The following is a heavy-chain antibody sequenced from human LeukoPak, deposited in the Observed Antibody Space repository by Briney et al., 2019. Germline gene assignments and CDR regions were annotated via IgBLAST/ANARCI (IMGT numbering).Heavy chain of an antibody. CDR1: GYTFTGYY. J-gene: IGHJ4*02. D-gene: IGHD4-17*01. CDR3: ARVDYGDPSTFDY. Sequence: GASVKVSCKASGYTFTGYYMHWVRQAPGQGLEWMGRINPNSGGTNYAQKFQGRVTMTRDTSISTAYIELSRLRSDDTAVYYCARVDYGDPSTFDYWGQGTLVTVSS. V-gene: IGHV1-2*06. CDR2: INPNSGGT.